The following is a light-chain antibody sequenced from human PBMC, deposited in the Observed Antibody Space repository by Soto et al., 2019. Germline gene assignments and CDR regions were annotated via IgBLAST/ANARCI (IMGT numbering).Light chain of an antibody. CDR3: QQYGSFSPIT. Sequence: DIQMPQSPSTLSASVGDRVTITCRASRSISNWLAWYQQRPGIAPKLLIFDASILQSGVPSRFSGSGSGTEFTLSISRLQTDDFATYYCQQYGSFSPITFGGGTKVDI. V-gene: IGKV1-5*01. CDR1: RSISNW. J-gene: IGKJ4*01. CDR2: DAS.